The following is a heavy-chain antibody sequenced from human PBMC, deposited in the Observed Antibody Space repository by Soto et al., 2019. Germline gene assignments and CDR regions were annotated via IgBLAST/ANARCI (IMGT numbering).Heavy chain of an antibody. CDR2: ISDGGGST. CDR3: AKDPVSGYCISASCYFFDS. CDR1: GFTFSSYA. J-gene: IGHJ4*02. V-gene: IGHV3-23*01. Sequence: GGSLRLSCAASGFTFSSYAMSWVRRAPGKGLEWVSSISDGGGSTYYADSVKGRFTISRDNSKNTLYLQMNSLRAEDTAVYFCAKDPVSGYCISASCYFFDSWGQGTLVTVSS. D-gene: IGHD2-2*01.